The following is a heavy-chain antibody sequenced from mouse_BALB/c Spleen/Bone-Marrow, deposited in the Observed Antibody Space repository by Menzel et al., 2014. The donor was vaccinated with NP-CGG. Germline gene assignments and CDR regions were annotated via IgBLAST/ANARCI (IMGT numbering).Heavy chain of an antibody. V-gene: IGHV3-8*02. CDR3: ATYDGYCFDY. CDR1: GDSITSGY. D-gene: IGHD2-3*01. Sequence: EVQLVESGPSLVKPSQTLSLPCSVTGDSITSGYWNWIRKFPGNKLEYMGYISYSGNTYYNPSLKSRISITRDTSKNXSSLQLNSVTTEDPATYYCATYDGYCFDYWGQGTTLTVSS. CDR2: ISYSGNT. J-gene: IGHJ2*01.